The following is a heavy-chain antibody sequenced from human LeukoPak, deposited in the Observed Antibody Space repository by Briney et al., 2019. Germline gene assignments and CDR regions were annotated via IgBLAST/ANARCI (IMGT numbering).Heavy chain of an antibody. V-gene: IGHV1-2*02. CDR3: ARGSGELWWLLFDY. J-gene: IGHJ4*02. CDR2: INPNSGGT. Sequence: ASVKVSCKASGYTFTGYYMHWVRQAPGQGLEWMGWINPNSGGTNYAQKFQGRVTMTRDTSISTAYMELSRLRSDDTAVYYCARGSGELWWLLFDYWGQGTLVTVSS. CDR1: GYTFTGYY. D-gene: IGHD2-15*01.